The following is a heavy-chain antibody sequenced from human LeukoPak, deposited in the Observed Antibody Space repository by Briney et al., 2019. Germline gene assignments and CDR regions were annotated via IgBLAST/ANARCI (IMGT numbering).Heavy chain of an antibody. CDR2: ISSSGSTI. D-gene: IGHD3-9*01. V-gene: IGHV3-48*03. CDR3: ARVGRYSDWLLQGVFDY. CDR1: GFTFSSYE. Sequence: RGSLRLSCAASGFTFSSYEMNWVRQAPGKGLEWVSYISSSGSTIYYADSVKGRFTISRDNAKNSLYLQMNSLRAEDTAVYYCARVGRYSDWLLQGVFDYWGQGTLVTVSS. J-gene: IGHJ4*02.